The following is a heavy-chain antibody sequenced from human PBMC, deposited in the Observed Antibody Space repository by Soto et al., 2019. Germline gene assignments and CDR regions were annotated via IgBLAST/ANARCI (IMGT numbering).Heavy chain of an antibody. J-gene: IGHJ6*02. CDR3: ARDSGVVPYYYYGMDV. D-gene: IGHD6-6*01. Sequence: SETLSLTCTVSGGSISSYYWSWIRQPAGKGLEWIGRIYTSGSTNYNPSLKSRVTMSVDTSKNQFSLKLSSVTAADTAVYYCARDSGVVPYYYYGMDVGGQGTTVTVPS. CDR1: GGSISSYY. V-gene: IGHV4-4*07. CDR2: IYTSGST.